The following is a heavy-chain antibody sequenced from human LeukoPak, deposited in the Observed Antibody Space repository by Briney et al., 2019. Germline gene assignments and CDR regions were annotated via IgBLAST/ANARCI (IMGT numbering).Heavy chain of an antibody. CDR3: ATNTYADYASVDI. CDR1: GFTFSRYW. Sequence: PGGSLRLSCVASGFTFSRYWMHWVRQAPGKGLVWVSRIKSDGSSISYADSVKGRFTISRDNAKSTPYLQMNSLRAEDTAVYYCATNTYADYASVDIWGQGTMVTVSS. J-gene: IGHJ3*02. V-gene: IGHV3-74*01. CDR2: IKSDGSSI. D-gene: IGHD2-2*01.